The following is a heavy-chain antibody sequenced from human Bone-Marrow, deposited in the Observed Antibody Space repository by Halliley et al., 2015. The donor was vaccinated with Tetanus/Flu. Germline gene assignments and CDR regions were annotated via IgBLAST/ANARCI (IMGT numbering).Heavy chain of an antibody. D-gene: IGHD3-22*01. V-gene: IGHV5-10-1*01. CDR3: ARQSSGSYGYYNLDV. Sequence: WMGRVGPVDSYTDYSPSFQGHVTISGDKSISTAYLQWSSLKASDTAMYYCARQSSGSYGYYNLDVWGQGSTVSVSS. CDR2: VGPVDSYT. J-gene: IGHJ6*02.